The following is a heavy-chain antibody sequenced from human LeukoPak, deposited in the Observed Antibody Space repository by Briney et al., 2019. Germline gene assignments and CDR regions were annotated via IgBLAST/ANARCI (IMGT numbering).Heavy chain of an antibody. CDR2: MNPNSGNT. Sequence: ASVKVPCKASGNTFTTYDINWVRQATGQGLEWMGWMNPNSGNTGYAQKFQGRVTMTRNTSITTAYMELGSLRSEDTAVYYCARAFSSGYHSYDAFDLWGQGTMVTVSS. CDR3: ARAFSSGYHSYDAFDL. J-gene: IGHJ3*01. CDR1: GNTFTTYD. D-gene: IGHD5-12*01. V-gene: IGHV1-8*01.